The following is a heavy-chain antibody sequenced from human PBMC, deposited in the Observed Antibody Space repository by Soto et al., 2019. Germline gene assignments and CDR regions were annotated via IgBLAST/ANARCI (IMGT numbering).Heavy chain of an antibody. CDR2: VYNSGST. D-gene: IGHD2-15*01. CDR1: GGSISSNY. Sequence: ETLSLTCTVSGGSISSNYWTWIRQPPGKGLEWIGYVYNSGSTNYNPSLKSRVTISEDTSKSQFSLKVNSITAADTAAYHCVRYRGPAVARYSFDNWGRGNLVTVSS. CDR3: VRYRGPAVARYSFDN. V-gene: IGHV4-59*01. J-gene: IGHJ5*02.